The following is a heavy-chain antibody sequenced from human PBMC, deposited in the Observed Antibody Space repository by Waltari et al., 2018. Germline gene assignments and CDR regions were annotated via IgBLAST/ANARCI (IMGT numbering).Heavy chain of an antibody. Sequence: QLQLQESGPGLVKPSETLSLTCTVSGGSINSSSYYWGWIRQPPGKGLEWSGSIYYSGSTSYNPSVKSRVTISVDTSKNQFSLKLSSVTAADTAVYYCARRHGIAAAGTNWFDPWGQGTLVTVSS. J-gene: IGHJ5*02. D-gene: IGHD6-13*01. CDR3: ARRHGIAAAGTNWFDP. V-gene: IGHV4-39*01. CDR1: GGSINSSSYY. CDR2: IYYSGST.